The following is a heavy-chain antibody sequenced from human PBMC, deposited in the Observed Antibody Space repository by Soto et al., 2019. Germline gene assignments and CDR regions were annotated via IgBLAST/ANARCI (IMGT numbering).Heavy chain of an antibody. CDR2: VYYSGNT. D-gene: IGHD5-18*01. Sequence: SETLSLTCTVSGGSISSYYWSWIRQPPGKGLEWIGSVYYSGNTYYNPSLKSRVTISVDTSKSQFSLKLSSVTAADTAVYYCTCIFSGGYGYGFYYYGMDVWGQGTTVTVSS. CDR1: GGSISSYY. J-gene: IGHJ6*02. V-gene: IGHV4-59*05. CDR3: TCIFSGGYGYGFYYYGMDV.